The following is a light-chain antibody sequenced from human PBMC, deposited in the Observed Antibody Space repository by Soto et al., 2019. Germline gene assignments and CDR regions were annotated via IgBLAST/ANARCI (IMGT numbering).Light chain of an antibody. V-gene: IGKV3-15*01. CDR3: QNYNNWPPWT. CDR1: QSVNGN. CDR2: GAS. Sequence: EIVMTQSPATLSVSPGERATLSCRASQSVNGNLAWFQQKPGQAPRLLIYGASTRATGIPARFSGSGSGTEFTLTISSLQSEDFAVYYCQNYNNWPPWTFGQGTKVEIK. J-gene: IGKJ1*01.